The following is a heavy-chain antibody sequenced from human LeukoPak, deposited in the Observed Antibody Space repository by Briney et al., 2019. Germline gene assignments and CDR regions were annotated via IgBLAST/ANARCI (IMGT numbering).Heavy chain of an antibody. CDR2: ISNNGDNT. CDR3: ARETGGDGYRDTFDI. D-gene: IGHD5-24*01. J-gene: IGHJ3*02. V-gene: IGHV3-23*01. Sequence: PGGSLRLSCAASGFTFSRNAMTWVRQAPGKGLEWVSSISNNGDNTYYSDSVKGRFTLSRDNSKNTLYPQMNSLRAEDTAIYYCARETGGDGYRDTFDIWGQGTTVTVSS. CDR1: GFTFSRNA.